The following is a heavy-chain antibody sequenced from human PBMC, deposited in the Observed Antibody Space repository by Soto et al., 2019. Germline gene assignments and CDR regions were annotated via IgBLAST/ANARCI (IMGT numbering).Heavy chain of an antibody. J-gene: IGHJ3*02. V-gene: IGHV3-53*04. CDR2: IYSGVST. CDR1: GFTVSNNY. CDR3: ARGSSGYGYDAFDM. Sequence: GGSLRLSCAASGFTVSNNYMNWVRQAPGKGLEWVSSIYSGVSTYYADSVKGRFAISRHTSKNTVDLQMNSLRAEDTALYYCARGSSGYGYDAFDMWGQGTMVTVSS. D-gene: IGHD5-12*01.